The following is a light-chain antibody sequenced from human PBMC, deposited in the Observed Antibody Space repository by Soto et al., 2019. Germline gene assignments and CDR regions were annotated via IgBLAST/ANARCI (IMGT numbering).Light chain of an antibody. Sequence: EIVMTQSPATLSVTPGERATLSCRASQSVSSNLAWYQQTPGQAPRLLIYGASSRATGIPDRFSGSGSGTDFTLTISRLEPEDFAVYYCQESPRTFGQGTKVDIK. J-gene: IGKJ1*01. CDR2: GAS. CDR3: QESPRT. CDR1: QSVSSN. V-gene: IGKV3D-15*01.